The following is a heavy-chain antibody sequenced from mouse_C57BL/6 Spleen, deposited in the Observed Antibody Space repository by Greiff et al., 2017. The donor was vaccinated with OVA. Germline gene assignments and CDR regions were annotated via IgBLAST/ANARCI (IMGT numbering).Heavy chain of an antibody. Sequence: QVQLKQSGAELVRPGTSVKVSCKASGYAFTNYLIEWVKQRPGQGLEWIGVINPGSGGTNYNEKFKGKATLTADKSSSTAYMQLSSLTSEDSAVYFCARQGYPRGWFAYWGQGTLVTVSA. V-gene: IGHV1-54*01. J-gene: IGHJ3*01. CDR1: GYAFTNYL. D-gene: IGHD3-1*01. CDR3: ARQGYPRGWFAY. CDR2: INPGSGGT.